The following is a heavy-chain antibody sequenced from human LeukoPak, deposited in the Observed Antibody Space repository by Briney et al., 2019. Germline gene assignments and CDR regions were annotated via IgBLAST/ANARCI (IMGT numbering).Heavy chain of an antibody. D-gene: IGHD6-13*01. J-gene: IGHJ4*02. Sequence: ASVKVSCKSSGYSFGTYYMHWLRQAPGQRLEWMGSINPNTGATNYAQKFQGRVTMTRDTSITTHYMELSSLRSEDTAVYYCARDHAAAAVAVVWGQGTLVTVSS. V-gene: IGHV1-2*02. CDR1: GYSFGTYY. CDR2: INPNTGAT. CDR3: ARDHAAAAVAVV.